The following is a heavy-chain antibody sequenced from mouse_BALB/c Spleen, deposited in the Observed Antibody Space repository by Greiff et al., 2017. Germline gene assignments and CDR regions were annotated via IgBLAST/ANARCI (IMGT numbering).Heavy chain of an antibody. CDR3: ARDIGGY. D-gene: IGHD1-1*02. CDR1: GFTFTDYY. Sequence: EVKLQESGGGLVQPGGSLRLSCATSGFTFTDYYMSWVRQPPGKALEWLGFIRNKANGYTTEYSASVKGRFTISRDNSQSILYLQMNTLRAEDSATYYCARDIGGYWGQGTTLTVSS. CDR2: IRNKANGYTT. V-gene: IGHV7-3*02. J-gene: IGHJ2*01.